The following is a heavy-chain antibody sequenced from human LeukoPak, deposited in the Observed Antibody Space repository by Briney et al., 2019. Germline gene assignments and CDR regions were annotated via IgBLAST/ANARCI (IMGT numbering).Heavy chain of an antibody. Sequence: ASVKVSCKASGYTFTGYYMHWVRQAPGQGLEWMGRINPNSGGTNYAQKFQGRVTMTRDTSISTAYMELSRLRSDDTAVYYCASRAFVVRGVTSSPYGFDPWGQGTLVIVSS. CDR1: GYTFTGYY. J-gene: IGHJ5*02. CDR3: ASRAFVVRGVTSSPYGFDP. CDR2: INPNSGGT. D-gene: IGHD3-10*01. V-gene: IGHV1-2*06.